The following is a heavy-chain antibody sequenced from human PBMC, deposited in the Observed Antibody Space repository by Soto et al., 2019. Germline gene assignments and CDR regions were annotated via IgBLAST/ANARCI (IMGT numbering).Heavy chain of an antibody. Sequence: GGSLRLSCAASGFTFDDYAMHWVRQAPGKGLEWVSGISWNSGSIGYADSVKGRFTISRDNAKNSLYLQMNSLRAEDTALYYCAKDSKSDFGGIAVAGSWFDPWGQGTLVTVSS. J-gene: IGHJ5*02. CDR3: AKDSKSDFGGIAVAGSWFDP. V-gene: IGHV3-9*01. CDR2: ISWNSGSI. D-gene: IGHD6-19*01. CDR1: GFTFDDYA.